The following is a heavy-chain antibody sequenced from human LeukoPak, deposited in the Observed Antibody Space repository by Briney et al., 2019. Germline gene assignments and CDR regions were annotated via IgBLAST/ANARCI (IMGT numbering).Heavy chain of an antibody. CDR3: ASYSSPRDQWELHYYYMDV. V-gene: IGHV1-2*02. J-gene: IGHJ6*03. D-gene: IGHD1-26*01. CDR2: INPNSGGT. CDR1: GYTFTGYY. Sequence: GASVKVSCKASGYTFTGYYMHWVRQAPGQGLEWMGWINPNSGGTNYAQKFQGRVTMTRDTSISTAYMELSRLRSDDTAVYYCASYSSPRDQWELHYYYMDVWGKGTTVTVSS.